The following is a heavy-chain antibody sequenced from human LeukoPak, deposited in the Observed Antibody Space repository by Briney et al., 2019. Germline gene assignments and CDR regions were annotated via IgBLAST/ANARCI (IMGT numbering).Heavy chain of an antibody. D-gene: IGHD6-6*01. Sequence: PGGSLRLSCAASGFTFSSYSMNWVRQAPGKGLEWVSSISSSSSYIYYADSVKGRFTIPRDNAKNSLYLQMNSLRAEDTAVYYCARDLYSSSSGYNWFDPWGQGTLVTVSS. CDR1: GFTFSSYS. CDR3: ARDLYSSSSGYNWFDP. J-gene: IGHJ5*02. V-gene: IGHV3-21*01. CDR2: ISSSSSYI.